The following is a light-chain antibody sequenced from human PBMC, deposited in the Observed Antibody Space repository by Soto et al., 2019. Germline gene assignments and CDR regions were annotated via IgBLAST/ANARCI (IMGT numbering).Light chain of an antibody. J-gene: IGLJ1*01. CDR2: STN. V-gene: IGLV8-61*01. CDR1: SGSVSTSYY. Sequence: QTVVTQEPSFSVSPGGTVTLTCGLSSGSVSTSYYPSWYQQTPGQAPRTLIDSTNTRSSGVPDRFSGSILGNKAALTITGAQADDESDYYCSSYTSSSTYVFGTGTKVTVL. CDR3: SSYTSSSTYV.